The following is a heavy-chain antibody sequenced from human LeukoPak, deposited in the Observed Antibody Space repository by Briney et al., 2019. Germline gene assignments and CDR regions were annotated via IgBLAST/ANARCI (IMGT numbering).Heavy chain of an antibody. J-gene: IGHJ6*04. CDR2: ISSSSSYI. D-gene: IGHD3-10*02. CDR3: AELGITMIGGV. V-gene: IGHV3-21*01. Sequence: GGSLRLSCAASGFTFSSYSMNWVRQAPGKGLEWVSSISSSSSYIYYGDSVRGRFTISRDNAKNSLYLQMNSLRAEDTAVYYCAELGITMIGGVWGKGTTVTISS. CDR1: GFTFSSYS.